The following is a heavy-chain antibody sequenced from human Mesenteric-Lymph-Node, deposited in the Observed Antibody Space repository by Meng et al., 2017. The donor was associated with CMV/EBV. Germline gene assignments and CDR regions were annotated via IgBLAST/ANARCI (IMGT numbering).Heavy chain of an antibody. CDR3: ARDSYYSGYYFDS. Sequence: GESLKISCVASGFTFSTYGMHWVRQAPGKGLEWVAFIRYDGSNEYYVDSVRGRFTISRDNSKNTLYLQMNSLRAEDTAVYYCARDSYYSGYYFDSWGQGTLVTVSS. V-gene: IGHV3-30*02. D-gene: IGHD3-10*01. CDR2: IRYDGSNE. J-gene: IGHJ4*02. CDR1: GFTFSTYG.